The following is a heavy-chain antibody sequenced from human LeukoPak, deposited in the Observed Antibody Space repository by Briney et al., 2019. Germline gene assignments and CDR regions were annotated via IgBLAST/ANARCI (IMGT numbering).Heavy chain of an antibody. CDR2: IYSGGAT. J-gene: IGHJ4*02. D-gene: IGHD1-26*01. V-gene: IGHV3-53*01. CDR1: GFTVSSHY. Sequence: PAGSLSLSCAASGFTVSSHYMSWVRQAPGKGLEWVSVIYSGGATFYADSVKGRFTISRDNSKNTLYLQMNSLRADDTAVYYCAREPPSGSYPDYWGQGTLVSASS. CDR3: AREPPSGSYPDY.